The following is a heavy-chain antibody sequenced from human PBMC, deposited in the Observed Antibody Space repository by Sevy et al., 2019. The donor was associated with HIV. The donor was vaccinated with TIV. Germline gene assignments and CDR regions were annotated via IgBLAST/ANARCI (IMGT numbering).Heavy chain of an antibody. CDR1: GGSISSYY. J-gene: IGHJ6*02. CDR3: ARVTAVAGRDYGMDV. D-gene: IGHD6-19*01. Sequence: SETLSLTCTVSGGSISSYYWSWIRQPPGKGLEWIGYIYYSGSTKYNPSLKSRVTISVDTSKNQFSLKLSSVTAADTAVYYCARVTAVAGRDYGMDVWGQGTTVTVSS. CDR2: IYYSGST. V-gene: IGHV4-59*01.